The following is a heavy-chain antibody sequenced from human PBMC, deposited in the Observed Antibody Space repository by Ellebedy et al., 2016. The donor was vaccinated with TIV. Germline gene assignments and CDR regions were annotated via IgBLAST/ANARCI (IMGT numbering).Heavy chain of an antibody. J-gene: IGHJ4*02. CDR2: IYPGDSDT. V-gene: IGHV5-51*01. Sequence: GESLKISCKGSGYTFTTYWIGWVRQVPGTGLEWMGIIYPGDSDTRYSPSFQGQVTISADKSASTAYLQWSSLRASDTAIYYCVRHAAPAVPGDYWGQGILVTVSS. D-gene: IGHD6-19*01. CDR3: VRHAAPAVPGDY. CDR1: GYTFTTYW.